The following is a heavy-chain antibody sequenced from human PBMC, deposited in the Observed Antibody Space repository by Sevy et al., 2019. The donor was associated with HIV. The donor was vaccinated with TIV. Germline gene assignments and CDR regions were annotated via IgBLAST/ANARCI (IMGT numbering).Heavy chain of an antibody. CDR3: AKDRIWELGDAFDI. CDR2: LSGNGGSP. J-gene: IGHJ3*02. V-gene: IGHV3-23*01. Sequence: GGSLRLSCAASGFTVSRYAMSWVRQAPGKGLEWVSGLSGNGGSPNYADSVKGRFALSRDNSKNTLYLQMNNLRAEDTAIYFCAKDRIWELGDAFDIWGQGTMVTVSS. D-gene: IGHD1-7*01. CDR1: GFTVSRYA.